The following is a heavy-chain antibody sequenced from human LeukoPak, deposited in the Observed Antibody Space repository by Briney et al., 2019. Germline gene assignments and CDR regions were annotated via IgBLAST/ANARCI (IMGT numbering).Heavy chain of an antibody. J-gene: IGHJ4*02. CDR3: ARDIINMVRGIIMD. Sequence: GGSLRLSCAASGFTFSSYSMNWVRQAPGKGLEWVSRTNTDGSSTTYADSVKGRFTISRDNAKNTLYLQMNTLRAEDTAVYYCARDIINMVRGIIMDWGQGTLVAVSS. CDR1: GFTFSSYS. D-gene: IGHD3-10*01. CDR2: TNTDGSST. V-gene: IGHV3-74*03.